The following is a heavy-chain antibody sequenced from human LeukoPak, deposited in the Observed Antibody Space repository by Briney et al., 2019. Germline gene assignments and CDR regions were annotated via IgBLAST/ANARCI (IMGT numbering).Heavy chain of an antibody. V-gene: IGHV3-23*01. J-gene: IGHJ4*02. CDR2: ISGSGGRT. CDR3: AKDYSGSYYALDY. D-gene: IGHD1-26*01. CDR1: GFTFSSYA. Sequence: PGGSLRLSCAASGFTFSSYAMSWVRQAPGKGLEWVSTISGSGGRTYYADSVKGRFTISRDKSKNTLYLQMNRLRAEDTALYNCAKDYSGSYYALDYWGQGTLVTVSS.